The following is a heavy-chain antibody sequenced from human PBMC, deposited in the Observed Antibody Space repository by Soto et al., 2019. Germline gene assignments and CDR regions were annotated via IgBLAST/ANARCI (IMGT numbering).Heavy chain of an antibody. D-gene: IGHD4-17*01. CDR1: GFTFSDYY. J-gene: IGHJ3*02. CDR2: ISSSSSYT. V-gene: IGHV3-11*06. Sequence: QVQLVESGGGLVKPGGSLRLSCAASGFTFSDYYMSWIRQAPGKGLEWVSYISSSSSYTNYADSVKGRFTISRDNAKNSLYLQMNSLRAEDTAVYYCAREKDYGDYPGSGAFDIWGQGTMVTVSS. CDR3: AREKDYGDYPGSGAFDI.